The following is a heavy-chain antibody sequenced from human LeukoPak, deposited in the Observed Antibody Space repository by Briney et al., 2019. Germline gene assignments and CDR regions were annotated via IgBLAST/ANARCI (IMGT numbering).Heavy chain of an antibody. D-gene: IGHD3-22*01. V-gene: IGHV3-48*04. CDR3: AKDISPFHYYDSSGYFYSGFDY. CDR2: ISSSSSTI. J-gene: IGHJ4*02. Sequence: GGSLRLSCAASGFTFSSYSMNWVRQAPGKGLEWVSYISSSSSTIYYADSVKGRFTISRDNSKNSLYLQMNSLRTEDTALYYCAKDISPFHYYDSSGYFYSGFDYWGQGTLVTVSS. CDR1: GFTFSSYS.